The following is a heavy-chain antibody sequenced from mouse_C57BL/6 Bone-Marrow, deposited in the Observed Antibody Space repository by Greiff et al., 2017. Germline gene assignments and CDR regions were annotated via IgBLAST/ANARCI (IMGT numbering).Heavy chain of an antibody. CDR1: GFTFSSYG. CDR2: ISSGGSYT. D-gene: IGHD4-1*01. Sequence: EVQVVESGGDLVKPGGSLKLSCAASGFTFSSYGMSWVRQTPDKRLEWVATISSGGSYTYYTDSVKGRFTISRDNAKNTLYLQLSSLKSEDTAMYDCARWHWAWFAYWGQGTLVTVSA. CDR3: ARWHWAWFAY. V-gene: IGHV5-6*01. J-gene: IGHJ3*01.